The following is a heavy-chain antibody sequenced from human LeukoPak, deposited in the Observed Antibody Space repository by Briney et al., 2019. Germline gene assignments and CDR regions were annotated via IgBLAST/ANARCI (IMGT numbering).Heavy chain of an antibody. J-gene: IGHJ4*02. CDR1: GFTFSSYA. CDR2: ISGSGGST. Sequence: GGSLRLSCAASGFTFSSYAMSWVRQAPGKGLEWVSAISGSGGSTYYADSVKGRFTISRDNSKNTLYLQMNSLRAEDTAVYYCAKGFEYSSGWYLDYWGQGTLVTVSS. D-gene: IGHD6-19*01. CDR3: AKGFEYSSGWYLDY. V-gene: IGHV3-23*01.